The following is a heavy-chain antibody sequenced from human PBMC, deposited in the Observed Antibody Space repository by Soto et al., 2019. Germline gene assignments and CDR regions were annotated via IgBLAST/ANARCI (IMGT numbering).Heavy chain of an antibody. CDR3: ARVMIVVGEVGAGFDP. J-gene: IGHJ5*02. CDR1: GGTFSSYA. Sequence: QVQLVQSGAEVKKPGSSVKVSCKASGGTFSSYAISWVRQAPGQGLEWMGGIIPIFGTANYAQKFQGRVTITXXEXTXRAYMELSSLRSEDTAVYYCARVMIVVGEVGAGFDPWGQGTLVTVSS. D-gene: IGHD3-22*01. V-gene: IGHV1-69*05. CDR2: IIPIFGTA.